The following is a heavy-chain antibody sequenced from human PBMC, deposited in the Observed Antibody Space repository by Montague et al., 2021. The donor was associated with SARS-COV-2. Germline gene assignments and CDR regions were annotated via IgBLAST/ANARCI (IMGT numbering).Heavy chain of an antibody. D-gene: IGHD3-16*01. V-gene: IGHV4-61*01. CDR3: ARSSVAVSTIPRLDY. J-gene: IGHJ1*01. CDR2: IFHSSSS. Sequence: SETLSLTCTVSGDSVRTGRHYWNWIRQPPGKGLEWIGYIFHSSSSNYXXXLESRVYMSIDTSNSQFSLTLTSVTAADTAVYYCARSSVAVSTIPRLDYWGQGALVIVSS. CDR1: GDSVRTGRHY.